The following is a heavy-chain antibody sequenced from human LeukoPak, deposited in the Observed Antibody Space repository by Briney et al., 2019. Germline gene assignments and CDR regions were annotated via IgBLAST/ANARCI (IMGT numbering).Heavy chain of an antibody. CDR2: IIPVLKTP. CDR1: GGTFSNDG. CDR3: ATDPPRYYYDSSGYYSDY. J-gene: IGHJ4*02. Sequence: SVKVSRKASGGTFSNDGISWVRQAPGQGLEWMGGIIPVLKTPKYAQKFQGRVTMTEDTSTDTAYMELSSLRSEDTAVYYCATDPPRYYYDSSGYYSDYWGQGTLVTVSS. V-gene: IGHV1-69*06. D-gene: IGHD3-22*01.